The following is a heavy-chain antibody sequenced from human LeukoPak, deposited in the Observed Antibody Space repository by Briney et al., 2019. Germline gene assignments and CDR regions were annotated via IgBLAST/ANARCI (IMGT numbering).Heavy chain of an antibody. V-gene: IGHV6-1*01. CDR1: GDSVSSNSVA. D-gene: IGHD1-1*01. Sequence: SQTLSLTCAISGDSVSSNSVAWNWIRQSPSRGLEWLGRTYYRSKWYSEYAVSVKSRITINPDTSKNQFSLQLDSVTPEDTAVYCCARAYNWNLDYWGQGALVTVSS. CDR3: ARAYNWNLDY. J-gene: IGHJ4*02. CDR2: TYYRSKWYS.